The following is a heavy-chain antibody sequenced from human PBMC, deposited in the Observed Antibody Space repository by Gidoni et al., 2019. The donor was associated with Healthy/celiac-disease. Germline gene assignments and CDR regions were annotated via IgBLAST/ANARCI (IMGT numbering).Heavy chain of an antibody. Sequence: EVQLVESGGGLVQPGGSLKLSCAASGFTFSGSAMHWVRQASGKGLEWVGRIRSKANSYATAYAASVKGRFTISRDDSKNTAYLQMNSLKTEDTAVYYCTRLVQGGGMDVWGQGTTVTVSS. CDR3: TRLVQGGGMDV. V-gene: IGHV3-73*02. D-gene: IGHD3-10*01. CDR1: GFTFSGSA. J-gene: IGHJ6*02. CDR2: IRSKANSYAT.